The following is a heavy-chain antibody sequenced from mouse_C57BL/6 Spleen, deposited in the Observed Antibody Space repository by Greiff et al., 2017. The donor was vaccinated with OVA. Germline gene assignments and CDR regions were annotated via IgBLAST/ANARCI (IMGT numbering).Heavy chain of an antibody. D-gene: IGHD2-2*01. Sequence: EVKLVESGGGLVQPKGSLKLSCAASGFTFNTYAMHWVRQTPGKGLEWVARIRRKSSNYGTYYADSVKARFTISTDDSERALYMLKNKLKTVDSAVYSCVKDGYSAGFPWFAYWGQGTLVTVSA. CDR3: VKDGYSAGFPWFAY. CDR2: IRRKSSNYGT. J-gene: IGHJ3*01. CDR1: GFTFNTYA. V-gene: IGHV10-3*01.